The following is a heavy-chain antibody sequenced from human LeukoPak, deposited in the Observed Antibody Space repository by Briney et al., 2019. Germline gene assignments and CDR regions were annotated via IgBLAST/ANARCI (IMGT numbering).Heavy chain of an antibody. CDR2: ISGSGGST. J-gene: IGHJ4*02. Sequence: GGTQRLSCAASGFSFSSYAMSWVRQAPGKGLEWVSAISGSGGSTYYADSVKGRFTIFRDNSKNTLYLQMNSLGAGDTAVYYCAKITSSGSYYLLPFDYWGQGTLVTVSS. D-gene: IGHD3-10*01. V-gene: IGHV3-23*01. CDR1: GFSFSSYA. CDR3: AKITSSGSYYLLPFDY.